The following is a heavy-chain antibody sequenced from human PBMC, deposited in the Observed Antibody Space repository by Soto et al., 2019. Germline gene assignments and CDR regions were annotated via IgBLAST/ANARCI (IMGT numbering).Heavy chain of an antibody. Sequence: QVTLKESGPVLVKPTETLTLRCTVSGLSITDSEMGVSWIRQPPGQPLGWLAHIDSSGEKSYMTFLKSRLAISKDTSKSQIVLTMTNMDPADTATYYCERRQVAVAVSPWFDPWGQGIPVTVSS. CDR3: ERRQVAVAVSPWFDP. D-gene: IGHD2-15*01. CDR2: IDSSGEK. V-gene: IGHV2-26*01. J-gene: IGHJ5*02. CDR1: GLSITDSEMG.